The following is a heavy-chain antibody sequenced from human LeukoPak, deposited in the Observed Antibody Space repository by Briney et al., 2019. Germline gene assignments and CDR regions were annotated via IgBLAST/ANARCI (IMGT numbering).Heavy chain of an antibody. Sequence: SETLSLTCTVSGGSISSSSYYWGWIRQPPGKGLEWIGSIYYSGSTYYNPSLKSRVTISVDTSKNQFSLKLSSVTAADTAVYYCARAVQLVTFDYWGQGTLVTVSS. D-gene: IGHD6-13*01. J-gene: IGHJ4*02. CDR1: GGSISSSSYY. CDR2: IYYSGST. V-gene: IGHV4-39*07. CDR3: ARAVQLVTFDY.